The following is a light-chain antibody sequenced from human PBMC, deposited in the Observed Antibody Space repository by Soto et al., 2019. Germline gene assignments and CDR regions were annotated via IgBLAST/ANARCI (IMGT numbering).Light chain of an antibody. V-gene: IGLV2-14*03. CDR1: SSDVGGYNY. Sequence: QSVLTQPASVSVSPGQSIPMSCTGASSDVGGYNYVSWYQHHPGKAPKLIIYDVSNRPSGVSIRFSGSKSDNTASLTISGLQPEDEADYHCSSYTTSNTRQIVFGTGTKVTVL. CDR3: SSYTTSNTRQIV. CDR2: DVS. J-gene: IGLJ1*01.